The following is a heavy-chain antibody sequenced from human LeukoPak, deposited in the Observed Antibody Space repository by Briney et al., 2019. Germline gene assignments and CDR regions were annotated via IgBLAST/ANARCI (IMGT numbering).Heavy chain of an antibody. CDR1: GFTFSTYS. V-gene: IGHV3-48*04. Sequence: GGSLRLSCAASGFTFSTYSMTWVRQAPGKGPEWVSYISSSGNTIYYADSVKGRFTISRDNAKNSLYLQMNSLRAEDTAVYYCARNFVIVTYWGQGTLVTVSS. D-gene: IGHD2/OR15-2a*01. CDR2: ISSSGNTI. CDR3: ARNFVIVTY. J-gene: IGHJ4*02.